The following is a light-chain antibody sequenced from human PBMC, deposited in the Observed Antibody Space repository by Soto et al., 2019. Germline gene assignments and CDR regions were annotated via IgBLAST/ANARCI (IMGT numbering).Light chain of an antibody. CDR1: SSNLGSYD. Sequence: QSVLTQPPSVSGAPGQRVTISCTGSSSNLGSYDVYWYQQLPGTAPKLLIYGNNNRPSGVPDRFSGSKSGTSASLAITGLPAEDEADYYCQSYDNSLSGSLFGGGTKLTVL. CDR3: QSYDNSLSGSL. CDR2: GNN. V-gene: IGLV1-40*01. J-gene: IGLJ2*01.